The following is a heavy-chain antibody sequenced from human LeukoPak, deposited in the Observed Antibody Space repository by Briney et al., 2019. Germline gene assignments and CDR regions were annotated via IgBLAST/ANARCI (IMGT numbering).Heavy chain of an antibody. V-gene: IGHV1-18*04. J-gene: IGHJ6*04. D-gene: IGHD3-9*01. CDR1: GYTFTSYG. CDR3: ARDLSLSYDILTGYYSRYYYGMDV. Sequence: ATVKVSCTASGYTFTSYGISWVRQAPGQGLEWMGWISAYNGNTNYAQKLQGRVTMTTDTSTSTAYMELRSLRSDDTAVYYCARDLSLSYDILTGYYSRYYYGMDVWGKGTTVTVSS. CDR2: ISAYNGNT.